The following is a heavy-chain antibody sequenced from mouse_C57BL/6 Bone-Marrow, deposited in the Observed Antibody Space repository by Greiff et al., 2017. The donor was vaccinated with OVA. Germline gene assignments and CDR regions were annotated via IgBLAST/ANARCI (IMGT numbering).Heavy chain of an antibody. J-gene: IGHJ1*03. CDR2: IHPNSGST. V-gene: IGHV1-64*01. Sequence: QVQLQQSGAELVKPGASVKLSCKASGYTFTSYWMHWVKQRPGQGLEWIGMIHPNSGSTNYNEKFKSKATLTVDKSSSTAYMQLSSLTSEDSAVYYCARVVTTGSYWYFDVWGTGTTVTVSS. CDR3: ARVVTTGSYWYFDV. CDR1: GYTFTSYW. D-gene: IGHD2-2*01.